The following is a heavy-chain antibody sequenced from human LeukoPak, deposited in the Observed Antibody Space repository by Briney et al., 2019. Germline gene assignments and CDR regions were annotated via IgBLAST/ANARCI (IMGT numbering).Heavy chain of an antibody. Sequence: GGSLRLSCAASGFTYSSYDMHWVRQATGKGLEWVSAIGTAGDTYYPGSVKGRFTISRENAKNSLYLQMNRLRAGDTAVYYCARGYCSGGSCQYYFDYWGQGTLVTVSS. CDR1: GFTYSSYD. J-gene: IGHJ4*02. CDR3: ARGYCSGGSCQYYFDY. CDR2: IGTAGDT. D-gene: IGHD2-15*01. V-gene: IGHV3-13*01.